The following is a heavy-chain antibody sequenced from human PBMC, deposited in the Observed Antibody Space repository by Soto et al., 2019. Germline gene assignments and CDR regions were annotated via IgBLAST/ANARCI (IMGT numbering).Heavy chain of an antibody. V-gene: IGHV4-31*03. Sequence: QVQLQESGPGLVKSSQTLSLICTVSGGSINSGGYYWNWIRQHPGKGLEWIGYIFYSGSTYYNPFLRSRVTISADTAENQYSRNLSSVTAADTAVYFWARGYRQSGYSSSWVFDYWGQGTLVNVSS. J-gene: IGHJ4*02. D-gene: IGHD6-13*01. CDR1: GGSINSGGYY. CDR3: ARGYRQSGYSSSWVFDY. CDR2: IFYSGST.